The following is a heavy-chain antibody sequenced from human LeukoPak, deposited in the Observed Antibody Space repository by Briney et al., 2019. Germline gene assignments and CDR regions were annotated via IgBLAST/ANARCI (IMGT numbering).Heavy chain of an antibody. D-gene: IGHD6-19*01. CDR2: IRYDGNDK. V-gene: IGHV3-30*02. CDR1: GFTFNAFG. CDR3: AIGGVKSGRFYPPSGY. Sequence: PGGSLRLSCVASGFTFNAFGMHWVRQAPGKGLEWVAFIRYDGNDKYYSGSVEGRFTISRDNPKNTLYLQMNSLRAEDTAVYYCAIGGVKSGRFYPPSGYWGQGTLVTVSS. J-gene: IGHJ4*02.